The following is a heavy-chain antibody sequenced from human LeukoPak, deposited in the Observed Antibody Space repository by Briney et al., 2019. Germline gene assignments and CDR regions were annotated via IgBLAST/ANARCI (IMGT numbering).Heavy chain of an antibody. J-gene: IGHJ4*02. V-gene: IGHV3-23*01. CDR1: GFTFSSYA. D-gene: IGHD3-22*01. Sequence: GGSLRLSCAASGFTFSSYAMNWVRQAPGKGLEWVSAISGSGGSTYYADSVKGRFTISRDNSKNTLYVQMNSLRAEDTAVYYCAKSRGLDSSGYGFDYWGQGTLVTVSS. CDR3: AKSRGLDSSGYGFDY. CDR2: ISGSGGST.